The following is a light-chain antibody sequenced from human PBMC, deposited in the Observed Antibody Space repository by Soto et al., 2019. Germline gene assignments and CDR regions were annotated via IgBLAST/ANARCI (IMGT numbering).Light chain of an antibody. CDR1: QSISSF. V-gene: IGKV1-39*01. CDR3: QQSYSTPRT. CDR2: AAS. J-gene: IGKJ1*01. Sequence: IQMTQSPSSLSGSVGDRVTITCRASQSISSFLNWYQQKPGKAPKLLIYAASSLQSGVPSRFSGSGSGTAFTLIISSLQPEDFATYYCQQSYSTPRTFGQGTKV.